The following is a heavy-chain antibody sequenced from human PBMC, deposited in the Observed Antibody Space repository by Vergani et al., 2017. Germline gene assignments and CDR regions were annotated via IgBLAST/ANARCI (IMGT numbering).Heavy chain of an antibody. D-gene: IGHD5-18*01. J-gene: IGHJ4*02. CDR2: IYYSGST. CDR3: ARYRGIQLWYPFDY. CDR1: GGSISSGDYY. V-gene: IGHV4-30-4*08. Sequence: QVQLQESGPGLVKPSQTLSLTCTVSGGSISSGDYYWNWIRQPPGKGLEWIWYIYYSGSTYYNPSLKSRVTISVDTSKNQFSLKLRSVTAADTAVYYCARYRGIQLWYPFDYWGQGTLVTVSS.